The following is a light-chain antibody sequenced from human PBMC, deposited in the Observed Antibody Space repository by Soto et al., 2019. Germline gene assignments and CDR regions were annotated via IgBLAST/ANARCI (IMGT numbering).Light chain of an antibody. V-gene: IGKV1-5*03. CDR3: QQYNSVSLLT. CDR1: QSISTW. CDR2: KAS. Sequence: DIQMTHSPSTLSASVGDRVTITCRASQSISTWLAWYQQKPGKAPKLLIYKASTLESGVPSRFSGSGSGTEFTLTISSLQPDDFATYYCQQYNSVSLLTFGGGTKVDIK. J-gene: IGKJ4*01.